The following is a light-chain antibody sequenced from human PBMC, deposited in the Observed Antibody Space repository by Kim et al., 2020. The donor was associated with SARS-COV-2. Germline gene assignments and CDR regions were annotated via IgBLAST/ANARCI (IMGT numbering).Light chain of an antibody. CDR3: QQSYSTPRT. CDR1: QSISSS. J-gene: IGKJ2*02. CDR2: TAS. Sequence: DIQMNQSPSSLSASVGDRVTITCRASQSISSSLYWYQHKPGQAPKLLIYTASSLQSGVPSRFSGSGSGTDFTLTISSLQPGDFATYYCQQSYSTPRTFGQGTKVDIK. V-gene: IGKV1-39*01.